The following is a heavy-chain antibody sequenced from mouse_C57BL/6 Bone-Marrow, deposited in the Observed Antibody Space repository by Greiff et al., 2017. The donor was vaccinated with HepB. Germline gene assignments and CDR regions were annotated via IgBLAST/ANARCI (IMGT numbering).Heavy chain of an antibody. V-gene: IGHV1-61*01. CDR3: ARRDYDGFAY. D-gene: IGHD2-4*01. CDR1: GYTFTSYW. J-gene: IGHJ3*01. Sequence: QVQLQQPGAELVRPGSSVKLSCKASGYTFTSYWMDWVKQRPGQGLEWIGNIYPSDSETHYNQKFKDKATLTVDKSSSTAYMQLSSLTSEYSAVYYCARRDYDGFAYWGQGTLVTVSA. CDR2: IYPSDSET.